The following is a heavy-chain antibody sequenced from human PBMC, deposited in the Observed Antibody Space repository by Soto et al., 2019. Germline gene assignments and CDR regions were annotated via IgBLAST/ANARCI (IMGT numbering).Heavy chain of an antibody. CDR3: AGTSGHTIVGVVIIHYPLDY. CDR2: IIPIFGTA. CDR1: GVTFSSYD. J-gene: IGHJ4*02. V-gene: IGHV1-69*13. D-gene: IGHD3-3*01. Sequence: GGSVRVSYKASGVTFSSYDISWVRQHPGQGLEWMGGIIPIFGTANYAQKFQGRVTITADESTRRAYMELSSLRAEDTAVYYCAGTSGHTIVGVVIIHYPLDYWGQGTLVTVSS.